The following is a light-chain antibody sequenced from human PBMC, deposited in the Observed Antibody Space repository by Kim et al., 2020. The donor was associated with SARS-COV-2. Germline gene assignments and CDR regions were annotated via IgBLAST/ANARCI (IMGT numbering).Light chain of an antibody. CDR1: QSVGTD. Sequence: TTLSLSPGERATLSCRASQSVGTDLAWYQQKPGQAPRLLIYDAAKRATGIPARFRGSGSGTDFTLTIGTLEPEDSAVYYCQQRGNFGQGTRLEIK. V-gene: IGKV3-11*01. J-gene: IGKJ5*01. CDR3: QQRGN. CDR2: DAA.